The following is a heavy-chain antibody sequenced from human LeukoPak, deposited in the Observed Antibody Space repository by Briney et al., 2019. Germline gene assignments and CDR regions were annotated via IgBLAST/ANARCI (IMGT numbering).Heavy chain of an antibody. CDR2: IYPGDSDT. CDR3: ARHGGGGSGGNSGFDY. CDR1: GYNFSNCL. V-gene: IGHV5-51*01. J-gene: IGHJ4*02. D-gene: IGHD4-23*01. Sequence: GESLKISCEGSGYNFSNCLIGWVRQMPGKGLEWMGIIYPGDSDTRYGPSFQGQVTISADKSISTAYLQWSSLKASDTATYYCARHGGGGSGGNSGFDYWGQGTLVTASS.